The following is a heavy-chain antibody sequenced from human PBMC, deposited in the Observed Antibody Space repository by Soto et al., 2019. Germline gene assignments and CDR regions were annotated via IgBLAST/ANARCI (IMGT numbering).Heavy chain of an antibody. CDR2: IYRSGST. V-gene: IGHV4-4*02. J-gene: IGHJ5*02. D-gene: IGHD3-10*01. CDR3: ARDYMVRGVMRWFDP. CDR1: GGSISSSNW. Sequence: QVQLQESGPGLVKPSGTLSLTCAVSGGSISSSNWWSWVRQPPGKGLEWIGEIYRSGSTNYNPSLKSRVTISVDKSKNQFSLKLSYVTAADTAVYYCARDYMVRGVMRWFDPWGQGTLVTVSS.